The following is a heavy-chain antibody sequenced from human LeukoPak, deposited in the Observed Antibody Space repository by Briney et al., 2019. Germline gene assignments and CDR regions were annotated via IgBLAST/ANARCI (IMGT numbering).Heavy chain of an antibody. CDR1: GFTFSSYS. CDR2: ISSSSSYI. Sequence: GGSMRLSCAASGFTFSSYSMNWVRQAPGKGLEWVSSISSSSSYIYYADSVKGRFTISRDNAKNSLYLQMNSLRAEDTAVYYCARDAGYDFWSGYYTDYWGQGTLVTVSS. V-gene: IGHV3-21*01. J-gene: IGHJ4*02. D-gene: IGHD3-3*01. CDR3: ARDAGYDFWSGYYTDY.